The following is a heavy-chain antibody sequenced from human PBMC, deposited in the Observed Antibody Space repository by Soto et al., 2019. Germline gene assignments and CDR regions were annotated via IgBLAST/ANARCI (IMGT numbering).Heavy chain of an antibody. CDR2: ISAYNGNT. V-gene: IGHV1-18*01. CDR1: GYTFTSYG. J-gene: IGHJ5*02. CDR3: ARDLVVVPDAIGYTWFDP. Sequence: QVQLVQSGAEVKKPGASVKVSCKASGYTFTSYGISWVLQAPGQGLEWMGWISAYNGNTNYAQTLQGRVTMTTDTSTSTVYMELRSLRSDDTSVYYCARDLVVVPDAIGYTWFDPWGQVILITVSS. D-gene: IGHD2-2*01.